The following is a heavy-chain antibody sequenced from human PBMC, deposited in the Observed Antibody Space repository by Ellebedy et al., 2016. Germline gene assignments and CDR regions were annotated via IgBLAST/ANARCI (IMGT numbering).Heavy chain of an antibody. CDR2: ISWDGRST. Sequence: GGSLRLSXAASGFTFDDYTMHWVRQAPGKGLEWVSLISWDGRSTDYTDSVKGRFTISRDNSKNSLYLQMNSLRTEDTALYYCAKDGAGYYDSRGDYYGFDYWGQGTLVTVSS. CDR1: GFTFDDYT. V-gene: IGHV3-43*01. J-gene: IGHJ4*02. CDR3: AKDGAGYYDSRGDYYGFDY. D-gene: IGHD3-22*01.